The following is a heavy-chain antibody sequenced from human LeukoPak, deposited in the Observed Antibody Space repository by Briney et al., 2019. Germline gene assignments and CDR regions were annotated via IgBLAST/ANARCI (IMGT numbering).Heavy chain of an antibody. CDR3: AKDYDILTGQKVHYYGMDV. CDR1: GYTFTGYY. V-gene: IGHV1-2*02. J-gene: IGHJ6*02. Sequence: ASVKVSCKASGYTFTGYYMHWVRQAPGQGLEWMGWINPNSGGTNYEQKFQGRVTMTRDTSISTAYMELSRLRSDDTAVYYCAKDYDILTGQKVHYYGMDVWGQGTTVTVSS. D-gene: IGHD3-9*01. CDR2: INPNSGGT.